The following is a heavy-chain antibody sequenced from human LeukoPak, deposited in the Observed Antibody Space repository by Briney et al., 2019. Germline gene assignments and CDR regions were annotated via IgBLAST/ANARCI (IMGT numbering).Heavy chain of an antibody. D-gene: IGHD5-12*01. J-gene: IGHJ4*02. V-gene: IGHV3-48*03. Sequence: GGSLRLSCAASGFTFSSYKMNWVRQAPGKGLEWVSYISSSGSTIYYADSVKGRFTISRDNAKNSLYLQMNSMRAEDTAVYYCARDNPTSGYDNFDYWGQGTLVTVSS. CDR3: ARDNPTSGYDNFDY. CDR2: ISSSGSTI. CDR1: GFTFSSYK.